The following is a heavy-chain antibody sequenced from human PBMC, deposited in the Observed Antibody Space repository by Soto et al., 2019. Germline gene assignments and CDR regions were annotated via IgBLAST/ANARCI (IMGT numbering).Heavy chain of an antibody. Sequence: GGSLRLSCAASGFTFSSYGMHWVRQAPGKGLEWVAVIWYDGSNKYYADSVKGRFTISRDNSKNTLYLQMNSLRAEDTAVYYCARDGQDIVVVPAAINSYYYYYYGMDVWGQGTTVTVSS. CDR2: IWYDGSNK. CDR3: ARDGQDIVVVPAAINSYYYYYYGMDV. J-gene: IGHJ6*02. D-gene: IGHD2-2*02. V-gene: IGHV3-33*01. CDR1: GFTFSSYG.